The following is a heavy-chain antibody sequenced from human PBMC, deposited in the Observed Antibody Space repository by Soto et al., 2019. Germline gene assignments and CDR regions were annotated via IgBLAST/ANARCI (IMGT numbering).Heavy chain of an antibody. CDR3: ARAPQLRWPREDYFDY. D-gene: IGHD4-17*01. V-gene: IGHV4-30-4*01. CDR2: IYYSGST. CDR1: GGSISSGDYY. J-gene: IGHJ4*02. Sequence: SETLSLTCTVSGGSISSGDYYWSWIRQPPGKGLEWIGYIYYSGSTYYNPSLKSRVTISVDTSKNQFSLKLSSVTAADTAVYYCARAPQLRWPREDYFDYWGQGTQVTVSS.